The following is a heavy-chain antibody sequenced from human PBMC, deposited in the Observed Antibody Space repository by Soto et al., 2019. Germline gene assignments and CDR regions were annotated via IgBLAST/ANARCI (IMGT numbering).Heavy chain of an antibody. Sequence: GGSLILSGAASGFTFSSSCMHWVRPAPGKGLEWVAVISYDGSNQYYAVSVKGRFTISRDNFKNTLSLQMDSLRAEDSAVYYCAREVAYGDFLGAFDIWGQGTMVTVSS. CDR3: AREVAYGDFLGAFDI. CDR1: GFTFSSSC. CDR2: ISYDGSNQ. J-gene: IGHJ3*02. D-gene: IGHD4-17*01. V-gene: IGHV3-30*03.